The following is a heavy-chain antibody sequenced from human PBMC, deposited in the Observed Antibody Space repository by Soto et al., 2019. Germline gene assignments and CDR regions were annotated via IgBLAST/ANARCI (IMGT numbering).Heavy chain of an antibody. CDR2: IYYSGST. CDR1: GGSFSGYY. D-gene: IGHD5-12*01. J-gene: IGHJ4*02. V-gene: IGHV4-34*01. CDR3: ARGRYSGYDPYYFDY. Sequence: SETLSLTCAVYGGSFSGYYCSWIRQPPGKGLEWIGEIYYSGSTNYNPSLKSRVTISVDTSKNQFSLKLSSVTAADTAVYYCARGRYSGYDPYYFDYWGQGTLVTVSS.